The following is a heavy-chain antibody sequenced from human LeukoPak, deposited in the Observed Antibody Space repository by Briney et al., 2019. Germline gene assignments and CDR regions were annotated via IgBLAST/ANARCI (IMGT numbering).Heavy chain of an antibody. V-gene: IGHV4-34*01. Sequence: PSETLSLTCAVYGGSFSGYYWSWIRQPPGKGLEWIGEINHNGSTNYNPSLKSRVTISVDTSKNQFSLKLSSVTAADTAVYYCARSTIFGVAYYFDYWGQGTPVTVSS. J-gene: IGHJ4*02. D-gene: IGHD3-3*01. CDR2: INHNGST. CDR3: ARSTIFGVAYYFDY. CDR1: GGSFSGYY.